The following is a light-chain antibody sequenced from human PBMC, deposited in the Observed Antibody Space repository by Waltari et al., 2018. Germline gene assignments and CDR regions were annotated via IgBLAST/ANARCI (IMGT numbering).Light chain of an antibody. CDR2: AVS. CDR1: QTINNY. V-gene: IGKV1-39*01. CDR3: QHQYNAPFT. J-gene: IGKJ3*01. Sequence: DIQMTQSPSSLSASVGDRVTITCRASQTINNYLSWFRQKPGKAPAPLIYAVSSLQSGVPSRFSGSGSATDYTLTINSLQPEDFATSYCQHQYNAPFTFGPGTKVDVK.